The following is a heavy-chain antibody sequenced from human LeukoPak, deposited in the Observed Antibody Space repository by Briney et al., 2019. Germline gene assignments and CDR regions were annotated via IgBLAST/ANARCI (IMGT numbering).Heavy chain of an antibody. D-gene: IGHD2-15*01. V-gene: IGHV1-2*06. CDR3: ARAGWWLRTDVGYYFDY. CDR2: INPNSGGT. Sequence: ASVKVSCEASGYTFTGYYMHWVRQAPGQGLEWMGRINPNSGGTNYAQKLQGRVTMTTDTSTSTAYMELRSLRSDDTAVYYCARAGWWLRTDVGYYFDYWGQGTLVTVSS. J-gene: IGHJ4*02. CDR1: GYTFTGYY.